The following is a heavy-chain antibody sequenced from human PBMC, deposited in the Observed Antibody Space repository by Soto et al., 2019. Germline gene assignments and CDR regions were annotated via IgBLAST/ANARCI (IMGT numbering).Heavy chain of an antibody. CDR3: ARTYFGSGSQYY. J-gene: IGHJ4*02. CDR2: IHYSGRT. V-gene: IGHV4-39*01. D-gene: IGHD3-10*01. Sequence: QLQLQESGPGLVEPSETLSLTCTVSGGSISDSDNYWGWIRQSPGKGLEWIGSIHYSGRTYQNPSLKSRVTIPVDTSKNQFSLTLSSVTAADTAVYHCARTYFGSGSQYYWGQGALVTVSS. CDR1: GGSISDSDNY.